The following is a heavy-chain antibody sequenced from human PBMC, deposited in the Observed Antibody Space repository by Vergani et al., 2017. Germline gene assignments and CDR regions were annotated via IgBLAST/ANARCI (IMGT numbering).Heavy chain of an antibody. D-gene: IGHD3-3*01. CDR3: AKGYDFWSGSSTDY. CDR1: GFTFSSYA. J-gene: IGHJ4*02. V-gene: IGHV3-23*01. Sequence: EVQLLESGGGLVQPGGSLRLSCAASGFTFSSYAMSWVRQAPGKGLEWVSAISGSGGSTHYADSVKGRFTISRDNSKNTLYLQMNSLRAEDTAVYYCAKGYDFWSGSSTDYWGQGTLVTVSS. CDR2: ISGSGGST.